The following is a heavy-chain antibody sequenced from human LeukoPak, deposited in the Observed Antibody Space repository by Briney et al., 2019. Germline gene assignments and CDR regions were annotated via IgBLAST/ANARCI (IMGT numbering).Heavy chain of an antibody. CDR3: AKDAALVAAAGTVWFDP. CDR1: GFTFSSYA. D-gene: IGHD6-13*01. J-gene: IGHJ5*02. Sequence: GGSLRLSCAASGFTFSSYAMSWVRQAPGKGLEWVSAISGSGGSTYYADSVKGRFTISRDNSKNTLYLQMNSLRAEDTAVYYCAKDAALVAAAGTVWFDPWGQGTLVTVSS. CDR2: ISGSGGST. V-gene: IGHV3-23*01.